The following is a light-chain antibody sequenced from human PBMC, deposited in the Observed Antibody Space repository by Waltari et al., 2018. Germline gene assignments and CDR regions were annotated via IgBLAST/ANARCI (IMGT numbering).Light chain of an antibody. Sequence: QTVVTQEPSLSFSPGGTVTLPCALRSGSLSTPSYPTWYQQTPGQAPRTLVYKANARSSGVPDRFSGSILGNTAALTITGAQADDESDYYCALYMGSGIWVFGGGTRLTVL. J-gene: IGLJ3*02. CDR3: ALYMGSGIWV. CDR2: KAN. V-gene: IGLV8-61*01. CDR1: SGSLSTPSY.